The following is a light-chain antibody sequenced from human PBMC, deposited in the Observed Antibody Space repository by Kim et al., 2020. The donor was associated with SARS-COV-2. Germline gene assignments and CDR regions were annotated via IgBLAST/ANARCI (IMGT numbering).Light chain of an antibody. CDR3: NSRASSGGPFV. V-gene: IGLV3-19*01. CDR1: SIRSCY. J-gene: IGLJ1*01. CDR2: GKN. Sequence: ALGRTVRITCQGDSIRSCYASWYTQKPGQAPVLVIYGKNSRPSGIPDRFSGSSSGDTASLTITGAQAEDEADYYCNSRASSGGPFVFGTGTKVTVL.